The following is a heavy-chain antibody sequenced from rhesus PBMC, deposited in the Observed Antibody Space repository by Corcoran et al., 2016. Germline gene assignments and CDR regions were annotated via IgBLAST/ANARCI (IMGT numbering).Heavy chain of an antibody. CDR3: ATHLYSNYLDD. Sequence: EVQLVQSGAEVKKPGASVKISCKASGYTFTDYYLHWVRQAPGKGLEWMGRVDPEDGEAIHAQKFQDRVTITAETATDTAYMELISLRSEDTAVYYCATHLYSNYLDDWGQGVLVTVSS. V-gene: IGHV1-111*02. CDR2: VDPEDGEA. D-gene: IGHD4-23*01. J-gene: IGHJ4*01. CDR1: GYTFTDYY.